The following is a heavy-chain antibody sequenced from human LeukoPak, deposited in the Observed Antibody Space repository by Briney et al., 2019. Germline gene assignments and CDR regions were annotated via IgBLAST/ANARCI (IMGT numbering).Heavy chain of an antibody. V-gene: IGHV4-59*11. CDR2: IYYTGNT. Sequence: SETLSLTCTVPGGSISPHYWSWIRQPPGKALEWIGYIYYTGNTYYNPSLEGRVTISVDTSKNHFSVKLSSVTAADTAVYYCARSQNYYGSGDYWSQGTLVTVSS. CDR1: GGSISPHY. D-gene: IGHD3-10*01. CDR3: ARSQNYYGSGDY. J-gene: IGHJ4*02.